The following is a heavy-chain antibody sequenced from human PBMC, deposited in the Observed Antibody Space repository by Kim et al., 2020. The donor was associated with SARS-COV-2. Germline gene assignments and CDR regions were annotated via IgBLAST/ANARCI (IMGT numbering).Heavy chain of an antibody. V-gene: IGHV3-7*03. CDR1: GFIFSDYG. CDR3: ARSGYAGAWDF. CDR2: IDSDGGRE. D-gene: IGHD3-22*01. J-gene: IGHJ1*01. Sequence: GGSLRLSCAASGFIFSDYGMTWVRQAPGSGLEWLTNIDSDGGREFYAASVMGRFTISRDNAKKLVYLQRRNMRVDDTARYYCARSGYAGAWDFWGQGTMVTVSS.